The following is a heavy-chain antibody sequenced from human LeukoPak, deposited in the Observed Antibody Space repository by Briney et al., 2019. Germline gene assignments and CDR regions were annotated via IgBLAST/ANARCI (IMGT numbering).Heavy chain of an antibody. D-gene: IGHD2-15*01. CDR2: INPSGGST. V-gene: IGHV1-46*01. CDR1: GYTFTSYY. J-gene: IGHJ5*02. Sequence: GASVKVSCKASGYTFTSYYMHWVRQAPGQGLEWMGIINPSGGSTSYAQKFQGRVTMTRDTSTSTVYMELSSLRSEDTAVYYCASTVLGYCSGGSCPVPCNWFDPWGQGTLVTVSS. CDR3: ASTVLGYCSGGSCPVPCNWFDP.